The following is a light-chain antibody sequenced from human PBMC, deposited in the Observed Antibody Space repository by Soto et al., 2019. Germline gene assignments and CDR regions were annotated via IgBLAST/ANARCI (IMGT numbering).Light chain of an antibody. CDR2: GTS. V-gene: IGKV3-20*01. CDR3: QQYGSSPRT. J-gene: IGKJ5*01. CDR1: QTVGRRV. Sequence: IGLTQSPVIMYLSPGERATLACRASQTVGRRVLAWDQHKPCQSPRLLIFGTSIRATGIPDRSSGGGSGADFTLPISRLDPEDFAVYYCQQYGSSPRTFGQRTRLEIK.